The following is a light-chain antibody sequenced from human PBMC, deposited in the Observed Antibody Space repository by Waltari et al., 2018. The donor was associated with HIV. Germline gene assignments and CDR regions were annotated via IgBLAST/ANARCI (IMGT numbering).Light chain of an antibody. CDR2: GAS. Sequence: EIVLTQSPGPLSLSPGERATLYCRASQSVSSSYLAWYQQKPGQAPRLLIYGASSRATGIPDRFSGSGSGTDFTLTISRLEPEDFAVYYCQQYGSSSLTFGGGTKVEIK. CDR1: QSVSSSY. CDR3: QQYGSSSLT. J-gene: IGKJ4*01. V-gene: IGKV3-20*01.